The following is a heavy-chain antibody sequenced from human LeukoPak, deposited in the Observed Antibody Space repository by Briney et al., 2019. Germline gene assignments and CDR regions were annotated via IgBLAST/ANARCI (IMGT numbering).Heavy chain of an antibody. Sequence: SVKVSRKASGGTFSSYAISWVRQAPGQGLEWMGGIIPIFGTANYAQKFQGRVTITADESTSTAYMELSSLRSEDTAVYYCARSGAEYYYDSSGYIDYWGQGTLVTVSS. V-gene: IGHV1-69*13. CDR2: IIPIFGTA. CDR1: GGTFSSYA. J-gene: IGHJ4*02. CDR3: ARSGAEYYYDSSGYIDY. D-gene: IGHD3-22*01.